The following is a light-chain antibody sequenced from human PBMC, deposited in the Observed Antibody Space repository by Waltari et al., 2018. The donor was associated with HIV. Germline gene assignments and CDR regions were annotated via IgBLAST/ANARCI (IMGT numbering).Light chain of an antibody. CDR3: QQYYSTPWT. CDR1: QSGLSSSNNKNY. CDR2: WAS. J-gene: IGKJ1*01. V-gene: IGKV4-1*01. Sequence: DIVMTQSPDSLAVSLGERATINCKSSQSGLSSSNNKNYLAWYQQKPGQPPNVLIYWASTRESGVPDRFSGSGSGTDFTLTISSLQAEDVAVYYCQQYYSTPWTFGQGTKVESK.